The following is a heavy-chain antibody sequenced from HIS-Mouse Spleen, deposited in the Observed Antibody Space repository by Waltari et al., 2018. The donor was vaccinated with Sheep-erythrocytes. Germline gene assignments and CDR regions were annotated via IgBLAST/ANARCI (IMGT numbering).Heavy chain of an antibody. D-gene: IGHD6-6*01. Sequence: EVQLVESGGGLVQPGGSLRFSCAASGFTFSSCWMSWVRQAPGKGLEWVANIKQDGSEKYYVDSVKGRFTISRDNAKNSLYLQMNSLRAEDTAVYYCARTSSSSDYFDYWGQGTLVTVSS. CDR1: GFTFSSCW. J-gene: IGHJ4*02. CDR3: ARTSSSSDYFDY. CDR2: IKQDGSEK. V-gene: IGHV3-7*01.